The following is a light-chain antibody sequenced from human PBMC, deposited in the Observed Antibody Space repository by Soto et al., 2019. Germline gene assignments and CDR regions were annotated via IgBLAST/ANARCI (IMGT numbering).Light chain of an antibody. CDR2: EVN. CDR3: LSFTTTSTHV. V-gene: IGLV2-14*01. Sequence: QSALTQPASLSGSPGQSITISCTGTSSDIGAYDYVSWFQQRPGKAPKLMISEVNNRPSGVSNRFSGSKSGNTAYLTISGLQVEDEAEYFCLSFTTTSTHVFGTGTKVTVL. CDR1: SSDIGAYDY. J-gene: IGLJ1*01.